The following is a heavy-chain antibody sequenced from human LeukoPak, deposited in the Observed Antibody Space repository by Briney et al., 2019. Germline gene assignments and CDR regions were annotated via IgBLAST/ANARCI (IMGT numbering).Heavy chain of an antibody. CDR3: ARPYDSSGYYYSDAFDI. CDR1: GYTFTSYD. D-gene: IGHD3-22*01. J-gene: IGHJ3*02. V-gene: IGHV1-8*01. Sequence: ASVKVSCKASGYTFTSYDINWVRQATGQGLEWMGWMNPNSGNTGYAQKFQGRVTMTRNTSISTAYTELSSLRSEDTGVYYCARPYDSSGYYYSDAFDIWGQGTMVTVSS. CDR2: MNPNSGNT.